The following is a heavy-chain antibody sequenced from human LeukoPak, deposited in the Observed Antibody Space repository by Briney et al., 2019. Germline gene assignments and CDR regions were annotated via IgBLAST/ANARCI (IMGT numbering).Heavy chain of an antibody. CDR1: GYSISSGYY. V-gene: IGHV4-38-2*02. CDR3: ARETVGGNSPFDY. J-gene: IGHJ4*02. Sequence: SETLSLTCTVSGYSISSGYYWGWIRQPPGKGLEWIGSIYHSGSTYYNPSLKSRVTISLDTSKSQFSLKLNSVTAADTAVYYCARETVGGNSPFDYWGQGTLVTVSS. D-gene: IGHD4-23*01. CDR2: IYHSGST.